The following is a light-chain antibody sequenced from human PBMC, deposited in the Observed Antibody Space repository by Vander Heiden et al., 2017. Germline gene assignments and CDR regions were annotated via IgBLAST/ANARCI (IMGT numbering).Light chain of an antibody. V-gene: IGLV1-44*01. CDR2: SND. J-gene: IGLJ3*02. CDR3: AGWDDSLSGWV. CDR1: SSNLGSNT. Sequence: QSVMTQPPSASGTPGPTVTISCSGSSSNLGSNTVKWYQQFPVTAPKLLVYSNDQRPSGVPDRFSGSKSGTSASLAIRGLQSEDEATYYCAGWDDSLSGWVFGGGTKLTVL.